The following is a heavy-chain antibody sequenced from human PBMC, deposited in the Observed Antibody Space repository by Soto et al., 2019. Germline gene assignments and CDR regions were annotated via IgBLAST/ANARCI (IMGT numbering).Heavy chain of an antibody. CDR1: GGSFSGYY. D-gene: IGHD2-15*01. CDR3: ARRGMGVVVVGAGHPRYWYFDL. CDR2: INHSGST. Sequence: QVQLQQWGAGLLKPSETLSLTCAVYGGSFSGYYWSWIRQPPGKGLEWIGEINHSGSTNYNPSLKSRVTISVDTSKNQFSLKLSSVTAADTAVYYCARRGMGVVVVGAGHPRYWYFDLWGRGTLVTVSS. V-gene: IGHV4-34*01. J-gene: IGHJ2*01.